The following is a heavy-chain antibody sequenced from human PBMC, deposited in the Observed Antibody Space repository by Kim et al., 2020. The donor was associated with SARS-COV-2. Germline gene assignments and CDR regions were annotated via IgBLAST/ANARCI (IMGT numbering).Heavy chain of an antibody. CDR2: ISSSSSYI. Sequence: GGSLRLSCAASGFTFSSYSMNWVRQAPGKGLEWVSSISSSSSYIYYADSVKGRFTISRDNAKNSLYLQMNSLRAEDTAVYYCARSIAVAGTQSDFGYWGQGTLVTVSS. CDR3: ARSIAVAGTQSDFGY. D-gene: IGHD6-19*01. J-gene: IGHJ4*02. CDR1: GFTFSSYS. V-gene: IGHV3-21*01.